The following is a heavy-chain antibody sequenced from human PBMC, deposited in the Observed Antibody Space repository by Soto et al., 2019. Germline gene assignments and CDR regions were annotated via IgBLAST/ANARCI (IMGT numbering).Heavy chain of an antibody. CDR3: ARAASLVATIPFDY. J-gene: IGHJ4*02. D-gene: IGHD5-12*01. CDR2: IYYSGST. V-gene: IGHV4-59*01. CDR1: GGSISSYY. Sequence: SETLSLTCTVSGGSISSYYWSWIRQPPGKGLEWIGYIYYSGSTNYNPSLKSRVTISVDTSKNQFSLKLSSVTAADTAVYYCARAASLVATIPFDYWGQGTLVTVSS.